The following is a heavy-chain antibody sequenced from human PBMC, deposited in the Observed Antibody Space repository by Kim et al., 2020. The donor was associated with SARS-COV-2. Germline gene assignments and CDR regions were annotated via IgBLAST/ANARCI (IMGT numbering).Heavy chain of an antibody. CDR3: AKVIGYYGSGSAPGSDWFDP. Sequence: GGSLRLSCAASGFTFSSYAMSWVRQAPGKGLEWVSAISGSGGSTYYADSVKGRFTISRDNSKNTLYLQMNSLRAEDTAVYYCAKVIGYYGSGSAPGSDWFDPWGQGTLVTVSS. J-gene: IGHJ5*02. CDR2: ISGSGGST. V-gene: IGHV3-23*01. D-gene: IGHD3-10*01. CDR1: GFTFSSYA.